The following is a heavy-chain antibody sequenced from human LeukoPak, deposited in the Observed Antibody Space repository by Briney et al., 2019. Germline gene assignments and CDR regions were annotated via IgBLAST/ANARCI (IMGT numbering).Heavy chain of an antibody. CDR3: AGSVVVPAALIDY. V-gene: IGHV3-33*01. CDR2: IWYDGSNK. J-gene: IGHJ4*02. CDR1: GFTFSSYG. D-gene: IGHD2-2*01. Sequence: PGGSLRLSCAASGFTFSSYGMHWVRQAPGKGLEWVAVIWYDGSNKYYADSVKGRFTISRDNSKNTLYLQMNSLRAEDTAVYYCAGSVVVPAALIDYWGQGTLVTVSS.